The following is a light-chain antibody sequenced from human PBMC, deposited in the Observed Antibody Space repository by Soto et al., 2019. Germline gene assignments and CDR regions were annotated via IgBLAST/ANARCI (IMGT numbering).Light chain of an antibody. CDR1: QSVSSSY. V-gene: IGKV3-20*01. CDR2: GAS. J-gene: IGKJ5*01. Sequence: EIVLTQSPGTLCLSPGERATLSCRASQSVSSSYLAWYQQKPGQAPRLLIYGASSRATDIPDRYSGSGSGTDFTLTISRLEPEDFAVYYCQQYGSSPLFGQGTLLEI. CDR3: QQYGSSPL.